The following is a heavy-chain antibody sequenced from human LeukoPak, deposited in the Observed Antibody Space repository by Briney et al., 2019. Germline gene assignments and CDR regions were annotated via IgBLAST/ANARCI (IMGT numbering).Heavy chain of an antibody. CDR2: ISGHNDDT. CDR1: GYTFTSYA. J-gene: IGHJ6*03. Sequence: ASVKVSCKASGYTFTSYAISWVRQAPGQGLEWMGWISGHNDDTNYAQRLQGRVTMTTDTSTSTAYMELRSLGSDDTAVYYCARAGYCSGGSCYPYYYYYYMDVWGKGTTVTVSS. CDR3: ARAGYCSGGSCYPYYYYYYMDV. V-gene: IGHV1-18*01. D-gene: IGHD2-15*01.